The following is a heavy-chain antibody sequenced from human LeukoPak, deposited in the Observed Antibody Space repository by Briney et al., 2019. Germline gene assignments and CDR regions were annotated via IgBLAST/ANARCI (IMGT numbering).Heavy chain of an antibody. Sequence: GGSLRLSCAASGFTFSSYGMHWVRQAPGKGLEWVAVIWYDGSNKYYADSVKGRFTISRDNAKNSLYLQMNSLRAEDTAVYYCASGVVVPAAFDYWGQGTLVTVSS. CDR2: IWYDGSNK. D-gene: IGHD2-2*01. V-gene: IGHV3-33*03. J-gene: IGHJ4*02. CDR3: ASGVVVPAAFDY. CDR1: GFTFSSYG.